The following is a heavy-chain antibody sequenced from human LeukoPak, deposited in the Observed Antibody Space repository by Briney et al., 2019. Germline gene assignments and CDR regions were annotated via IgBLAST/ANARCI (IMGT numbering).Heavy chain of an antibody. J-gene: IGHJ2*01. V-gene: IGHV5-51*01. D-gene: IGHD4/OR15-4a*01. CDR2: IYPGDSDT. Sequence: GEXLKISCKGSGYSFTSYWIGWVRQMPGKGLEWMGIIYPGDSDTRYSPSFQGQVTISADKSISTAYLQWSSLKASDTAMYYCARGPTMVATEDWYFDLWGRGTLVTVSS. CDR1: GYSFTSYW. CDR3: ARGPTMVATEDWYFDL.